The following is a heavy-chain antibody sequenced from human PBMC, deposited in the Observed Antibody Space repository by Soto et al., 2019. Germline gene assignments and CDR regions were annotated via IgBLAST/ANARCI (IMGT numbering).Heavy chain of an antibody. CDR1: GFTFSSYA. CDR3: AKLTNMIQLWPHFDY. J-gene: IGHJ4*02. CDR2: ISGSGGST. Sequence: GGSLRLSCAASGFTFSSYAMSWVRQAPGKGLEWVSAISGSGGSTYYADSVKGRFTISKDNSKNTLYLQMNSLRAEDTAVYYCAKLTNMIQLWPHFDYWGQGTLVTVSS. D-gene: IGHD5-18*01. V-gene: IGHV3-23*01.